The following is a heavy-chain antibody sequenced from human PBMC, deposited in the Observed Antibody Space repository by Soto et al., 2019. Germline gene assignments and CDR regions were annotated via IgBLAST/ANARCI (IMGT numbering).Heavy chain of an antibody. D-gene: IGHD3-3*01. J-gene: IGHJ4*02. CDR2: INHSGST. Sequence: SETLSLTCAVYGGSFSGYYWSWIRQPPGKGLEWIGEINHSGSTNYNPSLKSRVTISVDTSKNQFSLKLSSVTAADTAVYYCAGSAFWSGYYPFDYWGQGTLVTVSS. CDR3: AGSAFWSGYYPFDY. V-gene: IGHV4-34*01. CDR1: GGSFSGYY.